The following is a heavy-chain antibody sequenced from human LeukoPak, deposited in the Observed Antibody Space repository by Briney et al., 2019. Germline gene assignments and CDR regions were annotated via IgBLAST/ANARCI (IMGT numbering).Heavy chain of an antibody. CDR1: GFTFSSYA. Sequence: GSLRLSCAASGFTFSSYAMSWVRQAPGKGLEWVSAISGSGGSTYYADSVKGRFTISRDNSKNTLYLQMNSLRAEDTAVYYCAKELVRDYYGSGSYFDYWGQGTLVTVSS. J-gene: IGHJ4*02. D-gene: IGHD3-10*01. CDR2: ISGSGGST. V-gene: IGHV3-23*01. CDR3: AKELVRDYYGSGSYFDY.